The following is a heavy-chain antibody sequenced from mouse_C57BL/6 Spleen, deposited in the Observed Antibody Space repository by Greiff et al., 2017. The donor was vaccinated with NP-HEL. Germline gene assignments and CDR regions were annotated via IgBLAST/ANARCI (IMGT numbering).Heavy chain of an antibody. D-gene: IGHD1-1*02. Sequence: VKQSCKASGYTFTEYTIHWVKQRSGQGLEWIGWFYPGSGSIKYNEKFKDKATLTADKSSSTGYMELSRLTSEDSAVYFCARHPPGGWGDYFDYWGQGTTLTVSS. CDR1: GYTFTEYT. CDR3: ARHPPGGWGDYFDY. J-gene: IGHJ2*01. CDR2: FYPGSGSI. V-gene: IGHV1-62-2*01.